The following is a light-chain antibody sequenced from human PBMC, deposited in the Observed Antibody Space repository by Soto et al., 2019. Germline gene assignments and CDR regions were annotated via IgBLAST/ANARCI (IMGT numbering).Light chain of an antibody. V-gene: IGKV3-20*01. CDR3: QQYSSSPYN. J-gene: IGKJ2*01. CDR2: GSS. Sequence: ENVLTQSPDTLSLSPGERATLSCRASQTVSSSFLAWYQQKPGQAPRLLIYGSSSRASGIPDRFSGSGSGTDSTLTISRLEPEDFAVYYCQQYSSSPYNFGQGTKLEIK. CDR1: QTVSSSF.